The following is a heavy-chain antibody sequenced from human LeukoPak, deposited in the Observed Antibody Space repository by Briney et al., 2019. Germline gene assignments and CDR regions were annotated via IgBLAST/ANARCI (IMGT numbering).Heavy chain of an antibody. CDR3: ARGRPDYSNYGKSHWFDP. CDR2: IYTSGST. CDR1: GGSISSGSYY. J-gene: IGHJ5*02. V-gene: IGHV4-61*02. Sequence: SETLSLTCTVSGGSISSGSYYWSWIRQPAGKGLEWIGRIYTSGSTNYNPPLKSRVTISVDTSKNQFSLKLSSVTAADTAVYYCARGRPDYSNYGKSHWFDPWGQGTLVTVSS. D-gene: IGHD4-11*01.